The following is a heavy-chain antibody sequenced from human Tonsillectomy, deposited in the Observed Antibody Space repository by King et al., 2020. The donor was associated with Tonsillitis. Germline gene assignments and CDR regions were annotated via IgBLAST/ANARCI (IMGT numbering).Heavy chain of an antibody. V-gene: IGHV4-59*01. J-gene: IGHJ4*02. D-gene: IGHD4-23*01. Sequence: VQLQESGPGLVKPSETLSLTCTVSGGSISSYYWSWIRQPPGKGLEWIGYIYYSGSTNYNPSLKSRVTISVDTSKNQCSLKLSSVTAADTAVYYCARALVTRSGEWRLFDYWGQGTLVTVSS. CDR1: GGSISSYY. CDR2: IYYSGST. CDR3: ARALVTRSGEWRLFDY.